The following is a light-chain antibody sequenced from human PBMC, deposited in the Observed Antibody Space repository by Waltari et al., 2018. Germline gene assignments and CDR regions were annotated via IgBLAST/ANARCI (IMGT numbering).Light chain of an antibody. Sequence: SCRASQGMSRFLAWYQQKPGQAPRLLIYDASTRATGIPDRFSGSGSGTDFSLTISRLEPEDIAVYYCQKYGSLPATFGQGTKVEIK. J-gene: IGKJ1*01. CDR3: QKYGSLPAT. CDR2: DAS. CDR1: QGMSRF. V-gene: IGKV3-20*01.